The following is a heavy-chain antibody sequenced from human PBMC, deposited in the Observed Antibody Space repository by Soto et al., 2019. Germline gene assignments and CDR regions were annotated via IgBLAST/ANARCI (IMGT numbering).Heavy chain of an antibody. J-gene: IGHJ4*01. Sequence: PSETLSLTCAVYGGSFSGYNWSWIRQSPGKGLEWIGEINHSGSTNYNPSLKSRVTISVDTSKNQFSLKLSSVTAADTAVYYCARGRSLGSSGYYLLFDYWGHGTLVTVSS. CDR2: INHSGST. CDR3: ARGRSLGSSGYYLLFDY. CDR1: GGSFSGYN. D-gene: IGHD3-22*01. V-gene: IGHV4-34*01.